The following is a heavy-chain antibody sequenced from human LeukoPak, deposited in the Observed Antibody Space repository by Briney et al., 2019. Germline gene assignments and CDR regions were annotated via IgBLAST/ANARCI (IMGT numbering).Heavy chain of an antibody. D-gene: IGHD3-9*01. CDR1: GGSISSKSYV. V-gene: IGHV4-39*01. J-gene: IGHJ4*02. CDR2: ISYSGSA. Sequence: PSETLSLPCTVSGGSISSKSYVWGWICQPPGKGLEGIATISYSGSAYYNAPLPSRVNISEDSSKNHFPLRITSETAADTALYYCARHVDSLGSGFPFDYWGQGTLVTVSS. CDR3: ARHVDSLGSGFPFDY.